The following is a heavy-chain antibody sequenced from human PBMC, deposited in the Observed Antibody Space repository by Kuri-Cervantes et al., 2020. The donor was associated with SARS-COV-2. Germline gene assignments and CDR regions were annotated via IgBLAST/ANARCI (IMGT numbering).Heavy chain of an antibody. Sequence: GESLKISCAASGFTFSSYWMSWVRQAPGKGLEWVAVIWYGGSNKYYADSVKGRFTISRVNSKNTLYLQMNSLRAEDTAVYYCATALIVATVDYWGQGTLVTVSS. CDR3: ATALIVATVDY. D-gene: IGHD5-12*01. CDR1: GFTFSSYW. CDR2: IWYGGSNK. V-gene: IGHV3-33*08. J-gene: IGHJ4*02.